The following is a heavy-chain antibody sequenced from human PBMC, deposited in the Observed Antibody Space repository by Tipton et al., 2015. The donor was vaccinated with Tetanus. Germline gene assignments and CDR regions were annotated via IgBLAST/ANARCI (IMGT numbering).Heavy chain of an antibody. J-gene: IGHJ3*02. CDR1: GASIGSSSYF. CDR3: VRDHARACGGDCYPGGFDI. Sequence: TLSLTCTVSGASIGSSSYFWGWVRQPPGKALEWLGHIFYTGSSQYNPSFESRISMSVDTARNQFFLSLTSVTAADTAVYYCVRDHARACGGDCYPGGFDIWGQGTMVSVSS. D-gene: IGHD2-21*02. CDR2: IFYTGSS. V-gene: IGHV4-30-4*08.